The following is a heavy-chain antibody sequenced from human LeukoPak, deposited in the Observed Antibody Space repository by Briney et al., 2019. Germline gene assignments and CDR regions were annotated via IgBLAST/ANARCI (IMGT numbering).Heavy chain of an antibody. CDR3: ARDYDFWKGPVYDY. CDR1: GFTFSDYY. V-gene: IGHV3-11*01. D-gene: IGHD3-3*01. J-gene: IGHJ4*02. CDR2: ISSSGSTI. Sequence: GGSLRLSCAASGFTFSDYYMSCIRQAPGKGLEGVSYISSSGSTIYYADSVKGRFTISRDNAKNSLYLQMNSLRAEDTAVYYCARDYDFWKGPVYDYWGQGTLVTVSS.